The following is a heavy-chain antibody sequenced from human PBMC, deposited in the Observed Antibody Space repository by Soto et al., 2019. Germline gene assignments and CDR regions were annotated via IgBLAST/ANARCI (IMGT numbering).Heavy chain of an antibody. CDR3: ARDPLVGATSYNWFDP. D-gene: IGHD1-26*01. CDR2: ISAYNGNT. Sequence: ASVTVSCKASGYTFTSYGISWVRQAPGQGLEWMGWISAYNGNTNYAQKLQGRVTMTTDTSTSTAYMELRSLRSDDTAVYYCARDPLVGATSYNWFDPWGQGTLVTVSS. J-gene: IGHJ5*02. V-gene: IGHV1-18*01. CDR1: GYTFTSYG.